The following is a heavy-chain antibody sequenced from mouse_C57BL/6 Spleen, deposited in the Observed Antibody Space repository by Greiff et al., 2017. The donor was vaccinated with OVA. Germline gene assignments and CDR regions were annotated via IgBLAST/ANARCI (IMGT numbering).Heavy chain of an antibody. CDR1: GFTFSSYA. Sequence: EVQVVESGGGLVKPGGSLKLSCAASGFTFSSYAMSWVRQTPEKRLEWVATISDGGSYTYYPDNVKGRFTISRDNAKNNLYLQMSHLKSEDTAMYYCARDGTYSNDDAMDYWGQGTSVTVSS. CDR2: ISDGGSYT. J-gene: IGHJ4*01. D-gene: IGHD2-12*01. CDR3: ARDGTYSNDDAMDY. V-gene: IGHV5-4*01.